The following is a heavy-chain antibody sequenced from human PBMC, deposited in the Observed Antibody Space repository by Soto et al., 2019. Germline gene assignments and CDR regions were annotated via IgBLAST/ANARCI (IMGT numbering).Heavy chain of an antibody. CDR1: GYTFTSYG. D-gene: IGHD2-2*02. CDR3: ARGIVVVPAAIRPAFDI. J-gene: IGHJ3*02. V-gene: IGHV1-18*01. CDR2: ISAYNGNT. Sequence: ASVKVSCKASGYTFTSYGISWVRQAPGQVLEWMGWISAYNGNTNYAQKLQGRVTMTTDTSTSTAYMELRSLRSDDTAVYYCARGIVVVPAAIRPAFDIWGQGTMVTVSS.